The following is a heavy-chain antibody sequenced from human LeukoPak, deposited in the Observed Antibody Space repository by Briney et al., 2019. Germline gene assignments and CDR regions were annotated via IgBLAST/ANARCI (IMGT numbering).Heavy chain of an antibody. J-gene: IGHJ4*02. CDR1: GGSISSGGYY. Sequence: PSQTLSLTCTVSGGSISSGGYYWSWIRQHPGKGLEWIGYIYYSGSTYYNPSLKSRVTISVDTSKNQFSLKLSSVTAADTAVYYCARDSASRVYYNYWGRETLVTVSS. V-gene: IGHV4-31*03. CDR2: IYYSGST. D-gene: IGHD3-22*01. CDR3: ARDSASRVYYNY.